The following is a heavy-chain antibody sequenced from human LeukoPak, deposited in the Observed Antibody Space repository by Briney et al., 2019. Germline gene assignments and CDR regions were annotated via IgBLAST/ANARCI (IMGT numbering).Heavy chain of an antibody. Sequence: GGSLRLSCAASGFTFSSYAMSWVRQAPGKGLEWVSAISGSGGSTYYADSVKGRFTISRDNSKNTLYLQMNSLRAEDTAVYYCAKTPAGYSTTLGYFDFWGRGTLVTVSS. CDR2: ISGSGGST. CDR1: GFTFSSYA. D-gene: IGHD4-23*01. V-gene: IGHV3-23*01. J-gene: IGHJ2*01. CDR3: AKTPAGYSTTLGYFDF.